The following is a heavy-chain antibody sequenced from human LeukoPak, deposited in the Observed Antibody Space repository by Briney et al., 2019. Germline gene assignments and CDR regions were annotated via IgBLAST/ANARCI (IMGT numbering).Heavy chain of an antibody. Sequence: ASVKVSCKASGYTFTSYDINWVRQATGQGLEWMGWMNPNSGNTGYAQKFQGRVTMTRDTSISTAYMELSRLRSDDTAVYYCARGFGGIVGATEAFDIWGQGTMVTVSS. V-gene: IGHV1-8*01. D-gene: IGHD1-26*01. CDR1: GYTFTSYD. CDR2: MNPNSGNT. CDR3: ARGFGGIVGATEAFDI. J-gene: IGHJ3*02.